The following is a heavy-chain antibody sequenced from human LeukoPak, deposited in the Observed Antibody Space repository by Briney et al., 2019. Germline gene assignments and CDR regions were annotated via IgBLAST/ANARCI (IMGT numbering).Heavy chain of an antibody. CDR3: ARPNWARRYFDY. Sequence: GESLKISCKGSGYIFTSYSIAWVRQMPGKGLEWMGVIYPYDSEIRYSPSFQGQVTISADKSISTAYLQWSGLKASDTAMYYCARPNWARRYFDYWGQGTLVTVSS. D-gene: IGHD7-27*01. J-gene: IGHJ4*02. CDR1: GYIFTSYS. V-gene: IGHV5-51*01. CDR2: IYPYDSEI.